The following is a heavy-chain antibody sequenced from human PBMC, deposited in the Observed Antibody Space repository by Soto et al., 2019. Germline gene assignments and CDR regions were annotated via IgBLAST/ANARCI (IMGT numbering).Heavy chain of an antibody. J-gene: IGHJ3*02. V-gene: IGHV3-30*03. D-gene: IGHD6-19*01. Sequence: GGSLRLSCAASGFTFSSYGMHWVRQAPGKGLEWVAVISYDGSNKYYADSVKGRFTISRDNSKNTLYLQMNSLRAEDTAVYYCATPLTLIAVAGPPIWGQGTIVTVSS. CDR2: ISYDGSNK. CDR1: GFTFSSYG. CDR3: ATPLTLIAVAGPPI.